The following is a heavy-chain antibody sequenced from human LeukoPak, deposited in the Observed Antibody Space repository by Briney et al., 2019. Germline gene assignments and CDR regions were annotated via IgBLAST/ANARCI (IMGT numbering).Heavy chain of an antibody. V-gene: IGHV1-46*01. CDR3: AREVVRGVDSGNDY. CDR2: INPSGGST. D-gene: IGHD3-10*01. J-gene: IGHJ4*02. Sequence: ASVKVSCKACGYTFTSYYMHWVRQAPGQGRDWMGIINPSGGSTSYAQKFQGRVTMTRDMSTSTVYMELSSLRSEDTAVYYCAREVVRGVDSGNDYWGQGTLVTVSS. CDR1: GYTFTSYY.